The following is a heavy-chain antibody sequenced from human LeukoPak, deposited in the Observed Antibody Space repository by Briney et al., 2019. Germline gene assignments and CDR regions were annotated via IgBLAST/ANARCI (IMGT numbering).Heavy chain of an antibody. Sequence: GGSLRLSCAASGFTLSNYGMRWVRQAPGKGLEWVSGIRGSGDSTYYADSVKGRFTVSKDNSKNTLYLQMSSLTVEDTAIYYCAKEKYNFGYFEYWGQGILVTVSS. CDR3: AKEKYNFGYFEY. CDR1: GFTLSNYG. D-gene: IGHD2/OR15-2a*01. CDR2: IRGSGDST. V-gene: IGHV3-23*01. J-gene: IGHJ4*02.